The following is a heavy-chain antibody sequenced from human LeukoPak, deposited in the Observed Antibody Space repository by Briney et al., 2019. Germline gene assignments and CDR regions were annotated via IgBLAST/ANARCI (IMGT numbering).Heavy chain of an antibody. CDR1: GGSISSGGYS. D-gene: IGHD3-10*01. J-gene: IGHJ6*02. Sequence: PSQTLSLTCTVSGGSISSGGYSWSWIRQHPGKGLEWIGYIYYSGSTYYNPSLKSRVTISVDTSKNQFSLKLSSVTAADTAVYYCARVRGVPRLYYYGMDVWGQGTTVTVSS. CDR3: ARVRGVPRLYYYGMDV. CDR2: IYYSGST. V-gene: IGHV4-31*03.